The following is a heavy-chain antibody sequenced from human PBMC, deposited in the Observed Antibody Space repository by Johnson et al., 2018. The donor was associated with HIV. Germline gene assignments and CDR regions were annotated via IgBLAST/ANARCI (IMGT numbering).Heavy chain of an antibody. CDR3: ARFWDMATSFHGFDI. Sequence: QVQLVESGGGVVQPGRSLRLSCAASGFTFSQFAMHWVRQAPGKGLEWVAIISYDGTYEFYADSVKGRFTISRDNSKSTLYLQMSSLRAEDTAVYYCARFWDMATSFHGFDIWGQGTMVTVSS. J-gene: IGHJ3*02. V-gene: IGHV3-30*04. D-gene: IGHD5-24*01. CDR1: GFTFSQFA. CDR2: ISYDGTYE.